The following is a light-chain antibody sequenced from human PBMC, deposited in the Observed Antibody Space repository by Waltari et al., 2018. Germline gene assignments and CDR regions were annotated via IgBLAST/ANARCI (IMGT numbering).Light chain of an antibody. CDR3: QQTYNTPRT. V-gene: IGKV1-39*01. CDR1: QSISSY. J-gene: IGKJ1*01. Sequence: DIQMTQSPSSLSASVGDRVTITCRASQSISSYLNWYQQKPGKAPNLLIYGASSLQSGVPSRFSGSGSGTAFTLTISSLQPEDSATYYCQQTYNTPRTFGQGTKVESK. CDR2: GAS.